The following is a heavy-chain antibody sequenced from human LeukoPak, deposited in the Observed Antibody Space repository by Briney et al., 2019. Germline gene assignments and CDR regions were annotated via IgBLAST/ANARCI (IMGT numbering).Heavy chain of an antibody. Sequence: PGGSLRLSCAASGFTFSNEVMTWVRQAPGKGLEWVSYISSSGSTIYYADSVKGRFTISRDNAKNSLYLQMNSLRAEDTAVYYCARTTRWLRFDYWGQGTLVTVSS. V-gene: IGHV3-11*01. CDR1: GFTFSNEV. J-gene: IGHJ4*02. CDR2: ISSSGSTI. D-gene: IGHD5-12*01. CDR3: ARTTRWLRFDY.